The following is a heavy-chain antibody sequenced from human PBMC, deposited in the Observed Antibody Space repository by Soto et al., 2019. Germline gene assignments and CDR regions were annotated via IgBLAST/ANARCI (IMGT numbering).Heavy chain of an antibody. CDR2: ISAYNGNT. J-gene: IGHJ5*02. D-gene: IGHD5-12*01. CDR1: GYTFTSYG. V-gene: IGHV1-18*01. CDR3: AIDRPRGYSGDETINWFDP. Sequence: QVQLVQSGAEVKKPGASVKVSCKASGYTFTSYGISWVRQAPGQGLEWMGWISAYNGNTNYAQKLQGRVTMTTDTSTSTAYMELRSLRSDDTAVYYCAIDRPRGYSGDETINWFDPWGQGTLVTVSA.